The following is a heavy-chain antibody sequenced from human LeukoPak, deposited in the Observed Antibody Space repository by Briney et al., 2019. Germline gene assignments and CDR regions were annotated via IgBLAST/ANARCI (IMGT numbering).Heavy chain of an antibody. CDR2: IYYSGST. CDR3: ARGSGGYCSSWTSFDY. J-gene: IGHJ4*02. D-gene: IGHD6-13*01. V-gene: IGHV4-39*07. Sequence: PSETLSLTCTVSGGSISSSSYYWGWIRQPPGKGLEWIGSIYYSGSTYYNPSLKSRVTISVDTSKNQFSLKLTSVTAADTAVYYCARGSGGYCSSWTSFDYWGQGTLVTVSS. CDR1: GGSISSSSYY.